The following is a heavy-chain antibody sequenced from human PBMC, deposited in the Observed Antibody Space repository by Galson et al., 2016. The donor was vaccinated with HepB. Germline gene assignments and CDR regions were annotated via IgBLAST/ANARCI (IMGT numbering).Heavy chain of an antibody. CDR1: GFTFGNNA. D-gene: IGHD2-15*01. CDR2: ISYDGDNK. J-gene: IGHJ4*02. Sequence: SLRLSCAVSGFTFGNNAMHWVRQAPGKGLEWVALISYDGDNKYYADSVKGRFSISRDNSKNTLYVQMNSLSAEDTALYYCARYRCSGGTCALGTVDYWGQGTLITVSS. V-gene: IGHV3-30-3*01. CDR3: ARYRCSGGTCALGTVDY.